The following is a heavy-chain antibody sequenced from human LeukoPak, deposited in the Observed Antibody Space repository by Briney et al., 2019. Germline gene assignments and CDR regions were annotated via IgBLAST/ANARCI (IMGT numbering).Heavy chain of an antibody. CDR3: TRVLLWFGEPRGGFDY. Sequence: GGSLRLSCTASGFTFGDYAMNWVRQAPGKGLEWVGFIRTKAYGGTTEYAASVKGRFNISRDDSKSIAYLQMNSLKTEDTALYYCTRVLLWFGEPRGGFDYWGQGTLVTVSS. J-gene: IGHJ4*02. CDR1: GFTFGDYA. V-gene: IGHV3-49*04. D-gene: IGHD3-10*01. CDR2: IRTKAYGGTT.